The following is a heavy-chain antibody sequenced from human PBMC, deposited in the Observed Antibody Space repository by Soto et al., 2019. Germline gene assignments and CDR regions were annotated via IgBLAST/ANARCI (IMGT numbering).Heavy chain of an antibody. D-gene: IGHD6-19*01. CDR1: GYTFTSYA. V-gene: IGHV1-3*01. CDR2: INAGNGNT. J-gene: IGHJ4*02. CDR3: ARDLGGWPDY. Sequence: QVQLVQSGAEVKKPGASVKVSCKASGYTFTSYAIHWVRQAPGQRVEWMGWINAGNGNTKYSQKFQDRVTITRDTSASKAYRELSSLRSEDTAVYYCARDLGGWPDYWGQGTLVTVSS.